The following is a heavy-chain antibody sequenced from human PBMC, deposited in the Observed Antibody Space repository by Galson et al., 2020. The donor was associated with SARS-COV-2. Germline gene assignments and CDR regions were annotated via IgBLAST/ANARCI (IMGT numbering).Heavy chain of an antibody. D-gene: IGHD4-17*01. V-gene: IGHV1-69*13. Sequence: SVKVSCKASAGTFSSYAISWVRQAPGQGLEWMGGIIPIFGTANYAQKFQGRVTITADESTSTAYMELSSLGSEDPAVYYCARYDYGDYETPGGDYYYGMDVWGQGTTVTGSS. CDR3: ARYDYGDYETPGGDYYYGMDV. J-gene: IGHJ6*02. CDR2: IIPIFGTA. CDR1: AGTFSSYA.